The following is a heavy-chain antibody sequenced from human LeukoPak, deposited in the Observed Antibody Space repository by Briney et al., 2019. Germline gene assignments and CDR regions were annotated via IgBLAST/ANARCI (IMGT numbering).Heavy chain of an antibody. CDR1: GFTVSNAW. D-gene: IGHD2-2*01. J-gene: IGHJ5*02. V-gene: IGHV3-11*04. CDR2: ISSSGSII. CDR3: ARDGYSSSWGWFDP. Sequence: KAGGSLRLSCAASGFTVSNAWMSWVRQAPGKGLEWVSYISSSGSIIYYADSVKGRFTISRDNAKNSLYLQMNSLRAEDTAVYYCARDGYSSSWGWFDPWGQGTLVTVSS.